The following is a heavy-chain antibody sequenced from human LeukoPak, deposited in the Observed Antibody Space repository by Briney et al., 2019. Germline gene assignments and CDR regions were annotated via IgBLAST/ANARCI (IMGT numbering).Heavy chain of an antibody. J-gene: IGHJ5*02. D-gene: IGHD2-15*01. CDR1: GFTFSDHY. CDR2: IRNRASSHTT. V-gene: IGHV3-72*01. Sequence: PGGSLRLSCVASGFTFSDHYMDWVRQAPGKGPEWVGRIRNRASSHTTEYAASVKGRFTISRDDSKNSLFLQMNSLKTEDTAVYYCSASVAVATYVSWGQGTLVTVSS. CDR3: SASVAVATYVS.